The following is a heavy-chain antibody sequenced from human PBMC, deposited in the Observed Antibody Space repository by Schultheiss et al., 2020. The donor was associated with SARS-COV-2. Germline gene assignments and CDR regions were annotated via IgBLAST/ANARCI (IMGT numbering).Heavy chain of an antibody. CDR2: INPSGGST. J-gene: IGHJ4*02. Sequence: ASVKVSCKASGYTFTSYYMHWVRQAPGQGLEWMGIINPSGGSTSYAQKFQGRVTMTRDTSISTAYMELSRLRSDDTAVYYCARIPNGSRVYYFDYWGQGTLVTVSS. CDR3: ARIPNGSRVYYFDY. V-gene: IGHV1-46*01. D-gene: IGHD1-26*01. CDR1: GYTFTSYY.